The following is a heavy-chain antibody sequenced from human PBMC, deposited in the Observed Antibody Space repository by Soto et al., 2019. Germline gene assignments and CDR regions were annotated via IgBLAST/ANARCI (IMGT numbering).Heavy chain of an antibody. Sequence: VQLVQSAAEVEKPGGSVRVSCMTSGYSFTGHGISWVRQAPGQGLEWMGWISGDGGKTYHTQTLQGRVTMTTDTSTSTAYMELRSLETDDTAVYYCAKTYRTSSGAFDYWGQGSLVTVSS. CDR2: ISGDGGKT. J-gene: IGHJ4*02. D-gene: IGHD3-10*01. CDR3: AKTYRTSSGAFDY. CDR1: GYSFTGHG. V-gene: IGHV1-18*01.